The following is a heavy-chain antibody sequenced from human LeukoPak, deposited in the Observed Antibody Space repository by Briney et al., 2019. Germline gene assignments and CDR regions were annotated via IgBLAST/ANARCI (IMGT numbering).Heavy chain of an antibody. J-gene: IGHJ4*02. V-gene: IGHV3-30*02. CDR3: AKIEVSATLDY. CDR1: GFTFSTYG. D-gene: IGHD5/OR15-5a*01. CDR2: IRNDGSNK. Sequence: PGGSLRLSCAASGFTFSTYGLHWVRQASGKGLEWVAFIRNDGSNKYYADSVKGRFTISRDNSRNTLSLQMNSLRVEDTAVYYCAKIEVSATLDYWGQGTLVTVSS.